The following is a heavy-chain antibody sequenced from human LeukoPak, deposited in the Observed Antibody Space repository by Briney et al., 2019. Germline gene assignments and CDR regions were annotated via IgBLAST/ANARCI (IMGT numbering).Heavy chain of an antibody. Sequence: SETLSLTCAVSGGSFSGYYWSWIRQSPGKGLEWIGEINHSGTTNYNPSLKSRVTISIDTSKNQFSLKLSSVTAADTAVYYCARHRLTVTTPYMDVWGKGTTVTISS. V-gene: IGHV4-34*01. CDR1: GGSFSGYY. D-gene: IGHD4-17*01. CDR3: ARHRLTVTTPYMDV. J-gene: IGHJ6*03. CDR2: INHSGTT.